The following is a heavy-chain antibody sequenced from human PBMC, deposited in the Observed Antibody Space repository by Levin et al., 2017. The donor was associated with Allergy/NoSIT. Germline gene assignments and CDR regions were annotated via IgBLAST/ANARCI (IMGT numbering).Heavy chain of an antibody. V-gene: IGHV4-59*02. J-gene: IGHJ5*02. D-gene: IGHD1-26*01. CDR1: GGSVSSYS. Sequence: SETLSLTCAVSGGSVSSYSWSWIRQPPGLGLEWIGYIFSSGSTNYNPSLNSRVTISLDTSKNHFSLKLNSVTAADTAVYYCATLLGGGWFDPWGQGTLVTVSS. CDR3: ATLLGGGWFDP. CDR2: IFSSGST.